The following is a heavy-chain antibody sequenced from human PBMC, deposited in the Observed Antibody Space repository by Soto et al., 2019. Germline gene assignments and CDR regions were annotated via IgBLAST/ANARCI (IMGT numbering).Heavy chain of an antibody. J-gene: IGHJ3*02. Sequence: GGSLRLSCAASGFTFSSYGMHWVRQAPGKGLEWVAVIWYDGSNKYYADSVKGRFTISRDNAKNSLYLQMNSLRAEDTAVYYCARDRYCSGGSCYRRGNTRHAFDIWGQGTMVTVSS. CDR2: IWYDGSNK. CDR1: GFTFSSYG. CDR3: ARDRYCSGGSCYRRGNTRHAFDI. D-gene: IGHD2-15*01. V-gene: IGHV3-33*01.